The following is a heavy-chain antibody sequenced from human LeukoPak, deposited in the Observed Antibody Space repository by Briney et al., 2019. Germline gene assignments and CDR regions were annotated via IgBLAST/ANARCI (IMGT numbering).Heavy chain of an antibody. CDR1: GFTFRSYW. V-gene: IGHV3-74*01. CDR2: VIRDGSLT. Sequence: GGSLRLSCAPSGFTFRSYWTHCARPAPEKGLEWVSRVIRDGSLTNYVDSVQGRFHISRDNAKNTLYMQMRGLRAEDTAVYFGVGDGDDFNFDYWGQGSLVTVSS. CDR3: VGDGDDFNFDY. J-gene: IGHJ4*02. D-gene: IGHD5-24*01.